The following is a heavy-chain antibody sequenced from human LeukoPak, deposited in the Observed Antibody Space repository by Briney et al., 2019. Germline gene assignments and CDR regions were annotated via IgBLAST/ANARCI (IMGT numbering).Heavy chain of an antibody. J-gene: IGHJ4*02. CDR3: ARDQSIMGPTTADY. CDR1: GITFSTSW. CDR2: ISSDGSNT. Sequence: GGSLRLSCAASGITFSTSWMHWVRQAPGKGLVWVSRISSDGSNTIYADSVRGRFTISRDNAKNTLYLQMNSLRAEDTAVYYCARDQSIMGPTTADYWGQGTLVTVSS. V-gene: IGHV3-74*01. D-gene: IGHD1-26*01.